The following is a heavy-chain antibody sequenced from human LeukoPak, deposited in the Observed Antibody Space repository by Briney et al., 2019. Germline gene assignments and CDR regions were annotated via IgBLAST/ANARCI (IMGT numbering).Heavy chain of an antibody. V-gene: IGHV4-39*02. J-gene: IGHJ3*02. Sequence: SETLSLTCSVSGGSISSSSYYWGWIRQPPGKGPEWIGSIYYRGSTYYHPSLKSRLTVSVDTSKNHFSLKLSSVTAADTAVYYCARPRRDGYIDAFDIWGQGTMVTVSP. CDR2: IYYRGST. D-gene: IGHD5-24*01. CDR1: GGSISSSSYY. CDR3: ARPRRDGYIDAFDI.